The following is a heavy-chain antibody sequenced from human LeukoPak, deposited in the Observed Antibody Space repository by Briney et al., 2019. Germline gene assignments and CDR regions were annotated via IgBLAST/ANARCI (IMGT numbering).Heavy chain of an antibody. CDR1: GFTFSSYW. CDR3: ASLETYGDYQFDY. CDR2: IKQDGSEK. D-gene: IGHD4-17*01. Sequence: PGGSLRLSCAASGFTFSSYWMSWVRQAPGKGLEWVAKIKQDGSEKYYVDSVKGRFTISRDNAKNSLYLQMNSLRAEDTAVYYCASLETYGDYQFDYWGQGTLVTVSS. J-gene: IGHJ4*02. V-gene: IGHV3-7*01.